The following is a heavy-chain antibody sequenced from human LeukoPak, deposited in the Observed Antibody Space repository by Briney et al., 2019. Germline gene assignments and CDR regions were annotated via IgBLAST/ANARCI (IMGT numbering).Heavy chain of an antibody. CDR3: ARPAARSSSWYLFDY. Sequence: ASVKVSCKASGGTFSSYAISWVRQAPGQGLEWMGGIIPIFGTANYAQKFQGRVTITADESTSTAYMELSSLRSEDTAVYYCARPAARSSSWYLFDYWGQGTLVTVSS. CDR1: GGTFSSYA. D-gene: IGHD6-13*01. V-gene: IGHV1-69*13. CDR2: IIPIFGTA. J-gene: IGHJ4*02.